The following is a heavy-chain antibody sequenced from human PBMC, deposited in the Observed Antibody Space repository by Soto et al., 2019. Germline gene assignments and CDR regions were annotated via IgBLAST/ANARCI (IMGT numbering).Heavy chain of an antibody. V-gene: IGHV4-59*01. J-gene: IGHJ4*02. CDR3: ARDRGYGDNDY. CDR1: GGSISSYY. D-gene: IGHD4-17*01. Sequence: SETLSLTSTVSGGSISSYYWSWIRQPPGKGLEWIGYIYYSGSTNYNPSLKSRVTISVDTSKNQFSLKLSSVTAADTAVYYCARDRGYGDNDYWGQGTLVTVSS. CDR2: IYYSGST.